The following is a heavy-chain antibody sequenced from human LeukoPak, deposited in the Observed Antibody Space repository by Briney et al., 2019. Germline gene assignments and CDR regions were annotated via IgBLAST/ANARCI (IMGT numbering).Heavy chain of an antibody. J-gene: IGHJ4*02. CDR1: GGSISNYY. V-gene: IGHV4-59*08. D-gene: IGHD6-19*01. CDR3: ASRATRAVSVDY. CDR2: IYYSGST. Sequence: SETLSLTCTVSGGSISNYYWSWIRQPPGKGLEWIGYIYYSGSTNYNPSLKSRVTISVDTSKNQFSLKLNSVTAADTAVYYCASRATRAVSVDYWGQGTLVTVSS.